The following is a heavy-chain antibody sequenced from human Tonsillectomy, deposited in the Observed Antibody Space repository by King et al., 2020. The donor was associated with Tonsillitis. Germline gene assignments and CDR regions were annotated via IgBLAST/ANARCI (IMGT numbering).Heavy chain of an antibody. Sequence: VQLVESGGGLVQPGGSLRLSCVASEVTCSCFWMNWVRQAPGKVLECVASIKQDGSEKYYVDSVKGRFTISRDNTKNALFLQMNSLRAEDTALYYCAGGRWLQLPGYWGQGTLVTVSS. D-gene: IGHD5-24*01. V-gene: IGHV3-7*04. CDR2: IKQDGSEK. CDR3: AGGRWLQLPGY. J-gene: IGHJ4*02. CDR1: EVTCSCFW.